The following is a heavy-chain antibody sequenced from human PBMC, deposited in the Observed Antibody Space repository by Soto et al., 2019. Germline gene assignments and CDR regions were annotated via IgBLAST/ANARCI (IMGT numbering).Heavy chain of an antibody. CDR1: GGTFSSYA. D-gene: IGHD3-10*01. CDR2: IIPIFGTA. V-gene: IGHV1-69*14. J-gene: IGHJ6*02. CDR3: ASPTMDYYYYYGMDV. Sequence: QVQLVQFGAEVKKPGSSVKVSCKASGGTFSSYAISWVRQAPGQGLEWMGGIIPIFGTANYAQKFQGRVTITADKSTSTAYMELSSLRSDDTAVYYCASPTMDYYYYYGMDVWGQGTTVTVSS.